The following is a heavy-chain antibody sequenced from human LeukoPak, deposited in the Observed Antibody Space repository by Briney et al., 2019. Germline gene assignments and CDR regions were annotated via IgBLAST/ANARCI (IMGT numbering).Heavy chain of an antibody. V-gene: IGHV4-34*01. D-gene: IGHD3-3*01. J-gene: IGHJ4*02. CDR2: INHSGST. CDR3: ARGPDNLRFLEWLSPRYYFDY. CDR1: GGSFSGYY. Sequence: SETLSLTCAVYGGSFSGYYWSWIRQPPGKGLKWIGEINHSGSTNYNPSLKSRVTISVDTSKNQFSLKLSSVTAADTAVYYCARGPDNLRFLEWLSPRYYFDYWGQGTLVTVSS.